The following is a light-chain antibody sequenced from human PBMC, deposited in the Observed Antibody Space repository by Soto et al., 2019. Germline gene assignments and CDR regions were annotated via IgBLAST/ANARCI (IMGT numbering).Light chain of an antibody. CDR2: AAS. CDR3: QQSYSSPPT. Sequence: DIQMTQSPSSLSAPVEDRVIITFRSSQSISNHLNWYQQKPGKAPKLLIFAASSLQSGVPSRFSGSSSPPDFTLTISSLQHEDFATYYCQQSYSSPPTFGQVTKVDIK. J-gene: IGKJ1*01. CDR1: QSISNH. V-gene: IGKV1-39*01.